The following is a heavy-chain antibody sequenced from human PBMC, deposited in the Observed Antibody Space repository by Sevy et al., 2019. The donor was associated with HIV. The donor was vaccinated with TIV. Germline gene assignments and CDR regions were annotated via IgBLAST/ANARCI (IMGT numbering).Heavy chain of an antibody. CDR3: ARVGFNWNDVDY. CDR2: IYYSGST. V-gene: IGHV4-59*01. D-gene: IGHD1-20*01. J-gene: IGHJ4*02. Sequence: SETLSLTCSVSGGSMNIYYWSWIRQPLGKGLEWIGFIYYSGSTNYNPSLKSRVTISVDTSKNQFSLKLSSVTAADTAVYYCARVGFNWNDVDYWGQGVLVTVSS. CDR1: GGSMNIYY.